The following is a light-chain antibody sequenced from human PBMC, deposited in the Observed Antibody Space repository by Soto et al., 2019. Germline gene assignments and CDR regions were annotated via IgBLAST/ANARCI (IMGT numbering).Light chain of an antibody. Sequence: QSVLTQPPSASGTPGQRVTISCSGSSSNIGSNSVNWYQQLPGTAPKLHIYSYYQRPSGVPDRFSGSKSGTSASLAISGLQSEDEADYYCAAWDDSLNGVVFGGGTKLTVL. CDR2: SYY. CDR1: SSNIGSNS. CDR3: AAWDDSLNGVV. V-gene: IGLV1-44*01. J-gene: IGLJ2*01.